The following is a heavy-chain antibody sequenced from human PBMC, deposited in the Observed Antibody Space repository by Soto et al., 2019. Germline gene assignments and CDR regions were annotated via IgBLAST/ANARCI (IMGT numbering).Heavy chain of an antibody. J-gene: IGHJ4*02. CDR1: GFTFDDYA. Sequence: EVQLVESGGGLVQPGRSLRLSCAASGFTFDDYAMHWVRQAPGKGLEWVSGISWNSGSIGYADSVKGRFTISRDNAKNSLYLQMNSLRAEDTALYYCAKVGAMGAPLRENWNYYYFDYWGQGTLVTVSS. CDR2: ISWNSGSI. CDR3: AKVGAMGAPLRENWNYYYFDY. D-gene: IGHD1-7*01. V-gene: IGHV3-9*01.